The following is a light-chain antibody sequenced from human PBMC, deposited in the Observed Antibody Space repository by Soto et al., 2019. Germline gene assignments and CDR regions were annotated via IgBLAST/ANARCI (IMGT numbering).Light chain of an antibody. CDR3: QQFHSKPRT. CDR2: AAS. Sequence: DILLTQSPSSLSASLGDRVTITCRASQGISNYLGWYQQKPGKAPRSLIYAASTLHSGVPSRFSGSGSGTEFTLTISSLQPQDFGTYYCQQFHSKPRTFGQVTKVDFK. J-gene: IGKJ1*01. CDR1: QGISNY. V-gene: IGKV1-9*01.